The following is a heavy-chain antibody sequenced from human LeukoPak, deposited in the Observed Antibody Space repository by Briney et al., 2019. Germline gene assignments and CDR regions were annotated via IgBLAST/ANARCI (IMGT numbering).Heavy chain of an antibody. D-gene: IGHD3-22*01. CDR2: ISSSSRTI. Sequence: GGSLRLSCAASGFTFSSYSMNWVRQAPGKGLEWVSYISSSSRTIYYADSVKGRFTISRDNAKNSLFLHMNSLRAEDTAVYYCARVLYTRNYDGSRYYGYWGQGTLVTVSS. V-gene: IGHV3-48*01. CDR1: GFTFSSYS. CDR3: ARVLYTRNYDGSRYYGY. J-gene: IGHJ4*02.